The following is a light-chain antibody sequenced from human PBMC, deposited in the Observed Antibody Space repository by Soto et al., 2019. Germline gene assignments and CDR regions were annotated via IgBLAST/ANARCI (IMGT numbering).Light chain of an antibody. V-gene: IGKV1-8*01. CDR3: QQYYSYPST. Sequence: AIRMTQSPSSFSASTGDRVTITCRASQGISSYLAWYQQKPGKAPKLLIYAASTLQSGVPSRFSGSGSGTDFTLTISCLQSEDFATYYCQQYYSYPSTVGQGTRLESK. CDR1: QGISSY. J-gene: IGKJ5*01. CDR2: AAS.